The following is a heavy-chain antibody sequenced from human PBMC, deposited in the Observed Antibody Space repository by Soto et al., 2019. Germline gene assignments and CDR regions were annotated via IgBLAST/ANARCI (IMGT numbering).Heavy chain of an antibody. V-gene: IGHV3-30*18. Sequence: GGSLRLSCAASGFTFSSYGMHWVRQAPGKGLEWVAVISYDGSNKYYADSVKGRFTISRDNSKNTLYLQMNSLRAEDTAVYYCAKDRSSSWPNYYYGMAVWGQGTTVTVSS. CDR1: GFTFSSYG. D-gene: IGHD6-13*01. J-gene: IGHJ6*02. CDR3: AKDRSSSWPNYYYGMAV. CDR2: ISYDGSNK.